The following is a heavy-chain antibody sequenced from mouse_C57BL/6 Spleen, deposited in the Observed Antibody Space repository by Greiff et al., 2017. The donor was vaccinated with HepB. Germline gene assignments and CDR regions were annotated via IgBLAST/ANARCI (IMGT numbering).Heavy chain of an antibody. V-gene: IGHV1-50*01. CDR3: ERKGYYDYDGYWYFDV. D-gene: IGHD2-4*01. J-gene: IGHJ1*03. CDR1: GYTFTSYW. CDR2: IDPSDSYT. Sequence: VQLQQSGAELVKPGASVKLSCKASGYTFTSYWMQWVKQRPGQGLEWIGEIDPSDSYTNYNQKFKGKATLTVDTSSSTAYMQLSSLTSEDSAVYYCERKGYYDYDGYWYFDVWGTRTTVTVSS.